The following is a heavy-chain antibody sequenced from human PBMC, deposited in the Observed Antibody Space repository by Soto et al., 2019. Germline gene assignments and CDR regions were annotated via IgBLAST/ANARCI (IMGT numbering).Heavy chain of an antibody. D-gene: IGHD6-25*01. CDR1: GFTFSNLA. Sequence: EVQLLESGGGLVQPGGSLRLSCTASGFTFSNLAITWVRQAPGKGLEWVSTIDAGGGSTHYADSVKGRFTISRDTSKNTLYLQMNSLRAEDTAVYYCAILNAASGSYWGQGSLITVSS. V-gene: IGHV3-23*01. J-gene: IGHJ4*02. CDR3: AILNAASGSY. CDR2: IDAGGGST.